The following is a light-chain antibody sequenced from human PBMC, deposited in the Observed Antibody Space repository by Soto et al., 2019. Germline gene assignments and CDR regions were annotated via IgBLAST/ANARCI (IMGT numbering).Light chain of an antibody. J-gene: IGLJ1*01. CDR2: SNN. V-gene: IGLV1-44*01. CDR3: AAWDDSLNGYV. Sequence: QAVVTQPPSASGTPGQRVTISCSGSSSNIGRNTVNWYQQVPGTAPKLLIYSNNQRPSGVPDRFSGSKSGTSASLAISGLQAEDEADYYCAAWDDSLNGYVFGTGTKLTVL. CDR1: SSNIGRNT.